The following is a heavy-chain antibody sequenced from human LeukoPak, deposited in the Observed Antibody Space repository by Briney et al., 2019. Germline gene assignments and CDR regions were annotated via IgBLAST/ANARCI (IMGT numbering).Heavy chain of an antibody. CDR2: ISYDGSNK. D-gene: IGHD3-10*01. CDR1: GFTFSSYW. J-gene: IGHJ4*02. Sequence: GGSLRLSCAASGFTFSSYWMSWVRQAPGKGLEWVAVISYDGSNKYYADSVQGRFTISRDNSENTVYLQMNSLRTEDTAVYYCAKGGSYYGSGSPSNWGQGTLVTVSS. CDR3: AKGGSYYGSGSPSN. V-gene: IGHV3-30*18.